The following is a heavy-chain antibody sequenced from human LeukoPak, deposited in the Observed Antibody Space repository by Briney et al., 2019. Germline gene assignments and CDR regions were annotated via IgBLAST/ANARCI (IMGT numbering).Heavy chain of an antibody. V-gene: IGHV3-7*01. CDR3: ARDVYDSGRGAFDI. Sequence: GGSLRLSCAASGFTFSSYWMSWVRQAPGKGLEWVANIKQDGSEKYYVDSVKGRFTISRDNAKNSLYLQVNSLRAEDTAVYYCARDVYDSGRGAFDILGQGTMVTVSS. D-gene: IGHD3-10*01. J-gene: IGHJ3*02. CDR2: IKQDGSEK. CDR1: GFTFSSYW.